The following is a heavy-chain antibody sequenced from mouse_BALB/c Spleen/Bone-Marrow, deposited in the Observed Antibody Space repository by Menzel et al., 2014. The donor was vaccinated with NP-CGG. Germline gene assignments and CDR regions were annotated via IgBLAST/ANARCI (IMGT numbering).Heavy chain of an antibody. V-gene: IGHV14-4*02. CDR1: DFNIKDYY. Sequence: EVQLQQSGAELVRSGASVRLSCTPSDFNIKDYYIHWVKQRPVQGLEWIGWIDPDSGDTEYAPKFQGKATMSADTSSNTAYLQLSSLTSEDTAVYYCNAGVTTRDWFAYWGQGTLVTVSA. D-gene: IGHD2-2*01. CDR2: IDPDSGDT. J-gene: IGHJ3*01. CDR3: NAGVTTRDWFAY.